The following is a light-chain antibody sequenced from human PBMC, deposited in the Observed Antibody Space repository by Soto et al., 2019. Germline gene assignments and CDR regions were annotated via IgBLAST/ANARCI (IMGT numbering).Light chain of an antibody. V-gene: IGKV3-20*01. CDR2: GAS. CDR3: QQYGSSRT. J-gene: IGKJ1*01. CDR1: QSVSGSF. Sequence: LVLTQSPGTLSLSPGERATLSCMASQSVSGSFLAWYQQKLGQAPRLLIYGASTRAPGIPDRFSGSGSGTDFTLTISRLETEDFAVYYCQQYGSSRTFGQGTKVDIK.